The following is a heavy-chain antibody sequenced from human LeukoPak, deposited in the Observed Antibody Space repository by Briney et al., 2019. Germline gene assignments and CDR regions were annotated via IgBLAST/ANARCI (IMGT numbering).Heavy chain of an antibody. CDR2: IWYDGSNK. J-gene: IGHJ4*02. CDR1: GFTFSSYG. D-gene: IGHD3-22*01. CDR3: ARSYDSSGYYYADY. Sequence: GGSLRLSCAASGFTFSSYGMRWVRQAPGKGLEWVAVIWYDGSNKYYADSVKGRFTISRDNSKNTLYLQMNSLRAEDTAVYYCARSYDSSGYYYADYWGQGTLVTVSS. V-gene: IGHV3-33*01.